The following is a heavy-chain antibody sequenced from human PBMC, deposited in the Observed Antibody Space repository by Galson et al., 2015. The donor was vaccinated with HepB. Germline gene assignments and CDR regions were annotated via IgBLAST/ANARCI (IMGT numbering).Heavy chain of an antibody. V-gene: IGHV3-21*01. CDR1: GFTFSSYS. J-gene: IGHJ6*02. CDR2: ISSSSSYI. Sequence: SLRLSCAASGFTFSSYSMNWVRQAPGKGLEWVSSISSSSSYIYYADSVKGRFTISRDNAKNSLYLQMNSLRAEDTAVYYCARDRDSSGYYYYYYGMDVWGQGTTVTVSS. CDR3: ARDRDSSGYYYYYYGMDV. D-gene: IGHD3-22*01.